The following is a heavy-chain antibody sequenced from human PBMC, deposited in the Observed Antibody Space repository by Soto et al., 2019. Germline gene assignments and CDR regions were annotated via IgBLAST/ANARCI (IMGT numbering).Heavy chain of an antibody. Sequence: GGSLRLSCAASGFTVSSNYMSWVRQAPGKGLEWVSVIYSGGSTYYADSVKGRFTISRDNSKNTLYLQMNSLRAEDTAVYYCARDQKEPGITIFGVVSPKGRDAFDIWGQGTMVTVSS. CDR3: ARDQKEPGITIFGVVSPKGRDAFDI. CDR1: GFTVSSNY. J-gene: IGHJ3*02. CDR2: IYSGGST. V-gene: IGHV3-66*01. D-gene: IGHD3-3*01.